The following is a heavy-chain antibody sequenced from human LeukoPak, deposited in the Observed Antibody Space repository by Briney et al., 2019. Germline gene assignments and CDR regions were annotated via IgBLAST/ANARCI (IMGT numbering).Heavy chain of an antibody. J-gene: IGHJ4*02. CDR3: AREKGGVRGVIRD. V-gene: IGHV4-39*07. Sequence: PSETLSLTCTVSGGSISSIDYYWGWIRQPPGKGLEWIGSIYHSGSTYYNPSLKSRVTISVDTSKNQFSLKLSSVTAADTAVYYCAREKGGVRGVIRDWGQGTLVTVSS. CDR2: IYHSGST. CDR1: GGSISSIDYY. D-gene: IGHD3-10*01.